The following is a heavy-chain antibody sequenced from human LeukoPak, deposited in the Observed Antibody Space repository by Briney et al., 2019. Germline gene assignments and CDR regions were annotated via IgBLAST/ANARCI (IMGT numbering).Heavy chain of an antibody. D-gene: IGHD3-16*01. Sequence: GGSLRLSCAASGFTFSDSWMSWVRQAPGEGLEWVANMDQDGSEKDYVDSVKGRFTISRDNARNSLYLQMGSLRAEDTAVYYCATYTHWVAGDVWGQGTTVTVSS. V-gene: IGHV3-7*01. J-gene: IGHJ6*02. CDR3: ATYTHWVAGDV. CDR2: MDQDGSEK. CDR1: GFTFSDSW.